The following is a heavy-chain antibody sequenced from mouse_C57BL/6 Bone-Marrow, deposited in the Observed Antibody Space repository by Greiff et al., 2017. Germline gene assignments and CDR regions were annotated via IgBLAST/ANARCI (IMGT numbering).Heavy chain of an antibody. CDR2: IYPGDGDT. V-gene: IGHV1-80*01. CDR3: ARDYSNYPYYYAMDY. Sequence: VKLMESGAELVKPGASVKISCKASGYAFSSYWMNWVKQRPGKGLEWIGQIYPGDGDTNYNGKFKGKATLTADKSSSTAYMQLSSLTSEDSAVYFCARDYSNYPYYYAMDYWGQGTSVTVSS. D-gene: IGHD2-5*01. CDR1: GYAFSSYW. J-gene: IGHJ4*01.